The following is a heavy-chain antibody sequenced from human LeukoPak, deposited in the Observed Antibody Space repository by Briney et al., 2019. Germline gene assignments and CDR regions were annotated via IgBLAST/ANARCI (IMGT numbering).Heavy chain of an antibody. V-gene: IGHV3-53*01. Sequence: GGSLRLSCAASGFTVSSNYMNWVRQAPGKGLEWVSVIYSGGSTYYADSVKGRFTISRDNSKNTLYLQMNSLRAEDTAGYYCAKGRNDYGDAALNYWGQGTLVTVSS. CDR3: AKGRNDYGDAALNY. D-gene: IGHD4-17*01. J-gene: IGHJ4*02. CDR1: GFTVSSNY. CDR2: IYSGGST.